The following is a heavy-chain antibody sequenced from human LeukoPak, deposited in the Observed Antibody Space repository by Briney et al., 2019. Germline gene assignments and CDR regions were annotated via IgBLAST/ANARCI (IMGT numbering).Heavy chain of an antibody. CDR2: ISASGGST. CDR1: GFTFSDYG. J-gene: IGHJ3*02. Sequence: GGSLRLSCAASGFTFSDYGLTWVRQAPGKGLEWVSGISASGGSTYYADSVKGRFTISRDNAKNSLYLQMNSLRAEDTAVYYCASSTPGTRDAFDIWGQGTMVTVSS. D-gene: IGHD6-13*01. CDR3: ASSTPGTRDAFDI. V-gene: IGHV3-23*01.